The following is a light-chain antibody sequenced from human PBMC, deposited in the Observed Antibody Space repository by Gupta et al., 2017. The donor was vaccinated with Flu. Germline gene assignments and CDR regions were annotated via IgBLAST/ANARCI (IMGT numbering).Light chain of an antibody. V-gene: IGLV2-14*01. CDR1: GSDVGGYDY. CDR2: HVT. Sequence: QSALPQPASVSGSPGQSLTISCSGTGSDVGGYDYVSWYQQHPGQAPKLMIYHVTERPSGVSNRFSGSKSGNTASLTLSGLQAEEEADDYCSSYASSGTYVVFGGGTKLTVL. CDR3: SSYASSGTYVV. J-gene: IGLJ2*01.